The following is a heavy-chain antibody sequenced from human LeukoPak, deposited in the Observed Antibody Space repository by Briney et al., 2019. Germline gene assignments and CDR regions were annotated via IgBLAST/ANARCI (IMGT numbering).Heavy chain of an antibody. D-gene: IGHD2-2*01. CDR3: ARGHVLVPAATDY. V-gene: IGHV1-8*01. J-gene: IGHJ4*02. Sequence: GASVTVSCTASGYTFTSYQINWVRQATGQGLEWMGWMNPDNGNTGFAQNFQGRVTMTRNISISTAYMALSSLRSGDTAVYYCARGHVLVPAATDYWGQGTLVTVSS. CDR1: GYTFTSYQ. CDR2: MNPDNGNT.